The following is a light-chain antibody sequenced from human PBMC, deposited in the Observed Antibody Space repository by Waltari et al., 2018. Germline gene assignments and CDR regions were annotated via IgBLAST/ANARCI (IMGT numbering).Light chain of an antibody. CDR1: SSDVGGHNH. Sequence: QSALTQPASVSGSPGQSITISCTGTSSDVGGHNHVSWYQHHPGKAPQLMIRDVRERPSGVSCRFSGSKSGNTASLTSSGLQADDEAEYYCHSDTNSLIWVFGGGTKLTVL. CDR2: DVR. J-gene: IGLJ3*02. V-gene: IGLV2-14*03. CDR3: HSDTNSLIWV.